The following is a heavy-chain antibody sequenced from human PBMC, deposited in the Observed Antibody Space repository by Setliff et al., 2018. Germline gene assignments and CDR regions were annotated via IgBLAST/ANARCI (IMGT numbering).Heavy chain of an antibody. J-gene: IGHJ3*02. Sequence: PSETLSLTCGVSGYSISSGHFWGWIRQPPGKGLEWLGEINHYGSTSYKSSLKSRVTISVDTSKTQFSLKLSSVTAADTAVYYCARRWNFGPYGSGIHDGFDMWGQGTMVTVSS. CDR2: INHYGST. D-gene: IGHD3-10*01. CDR1: GYSISSGHF. V-gene: IGHV4-38-2*01. CDR3: ARRWNFGPYGSGIHDGFDM.